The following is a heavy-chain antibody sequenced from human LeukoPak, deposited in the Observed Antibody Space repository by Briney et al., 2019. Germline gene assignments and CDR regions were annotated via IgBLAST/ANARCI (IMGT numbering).Heavy chain of an antibody. CDR3: ARRSYYYDSGGYYYLWDY. CDR1: GYTFTSYD. D-gene: IGHD3-22*01. Sequence: ASVKVSCKASGYTFTSYDINWVRQATGQGLEWMGWMNPNSGNTGYAQKFQGRVTMTRNTSISTAYMELSSLRSEDTAVYYCARRSYYYDSGGYYYLWDYWGQGTLVTVSS. J-gene: IGHJ4*02. V-gene: IGHV1-8*01. CDR2: MNPNSGNT.